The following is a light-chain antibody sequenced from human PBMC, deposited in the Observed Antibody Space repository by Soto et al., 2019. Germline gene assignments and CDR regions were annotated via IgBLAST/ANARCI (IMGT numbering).Light chain of an antibody. J-gene: IGKJ4*01. CDR2: DAS. V-gene: IGKV3-11*01. CDR1: QSVSSY. CDR3: QQRSNWPST. Sequence: EIVLTQSPATLSLSPGERATLSCRASQSVSSYLALYQQKPGQAPRLLIYDASNRATGIPARFSGSGSGTDFTLTISGLEPEDFAVYYCQQRSNWPSTFGGGTKVEIK.